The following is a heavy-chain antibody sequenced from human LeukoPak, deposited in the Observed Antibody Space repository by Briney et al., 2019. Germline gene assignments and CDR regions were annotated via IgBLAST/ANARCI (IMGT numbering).Heavy chain of an antibody. J-gene: IGHJ6*03. V-gene: IGHV3-21*01. Sequence: GGSLRLSCAASGFTFSSYSMNWVRQAPGKGLEWVSSISSSSYIYYADSVKGRFTISRDNAKNSLYLQMNSLRAEDTAVYYCARRGYCSSTSCYSDYYYYMDVWGKGTTVTVSS. D-gene: IGHD2-2*01. CDR2: ISSSSYI. CDR1: GFTFSSYS. CDR3: ARRGYCSSTSCYSDYYYYMDV.